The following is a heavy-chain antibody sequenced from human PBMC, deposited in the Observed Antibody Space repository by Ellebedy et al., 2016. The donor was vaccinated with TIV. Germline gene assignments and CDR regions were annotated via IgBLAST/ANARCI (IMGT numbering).Heavy chain of an antibody. CDR1: GGSFSGYY. CDR3: AIQTHLPPWGGWDADY. V-gene: IGHV4-34*01. D-gene: IGHD3-16*01. J-gene: IGHJ4*02. Sequence: SETLSLTCAVYGGSFSGYYWSWIRQPPGKGLEWIGEINHSGSTNYNPSLKSRVTVSVDTSKNQFSLKLSSVTAADTAVYYCAIQTHLPPWGGWDADYWGQGTLVTVSS. CDR2: INHSGST.